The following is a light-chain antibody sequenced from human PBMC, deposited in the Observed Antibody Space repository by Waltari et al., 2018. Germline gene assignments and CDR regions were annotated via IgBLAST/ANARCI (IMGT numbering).Light chain of an antibody. Sequence: QSVLTQPPSVSGTPGQRVTISCSRSSANIGSNPVTWYHQLPGTAPKVLIYSNNQRPSGVPDRFAGSKSGTSASLAISGLQSEDEADYYCAAWDDSLTSFVFGSGTTVTVL. V-gene: IGLV1-44*01. J-gene: IGLJ1*01. CDR3: AAWDDSLTSFV. CDR2: SNN. CDR1: SANIGSNP.